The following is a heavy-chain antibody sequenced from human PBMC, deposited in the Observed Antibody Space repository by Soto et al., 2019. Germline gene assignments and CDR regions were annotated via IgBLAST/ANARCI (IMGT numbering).Heavy chain of an antibody. V-gene: IGHV3-73*01. D-gene: IGHD2-8*02. Sequence: EVQLVESGGGLVQPGGSLKLSCAASGITFSGSAMHWVRQASGKGLEWVGRIRSKPNSYATAYAASVKGRFTISREDSKNMAYLQMNGLKTEDTAVYYCISVLNTVPDYWGQGTLVTVSS. CDR1: GITFSGSA. J-gene: IGHJ4*02. CDR2: IRSKPNSYAT. CDR3: ISVLNTVPDY.